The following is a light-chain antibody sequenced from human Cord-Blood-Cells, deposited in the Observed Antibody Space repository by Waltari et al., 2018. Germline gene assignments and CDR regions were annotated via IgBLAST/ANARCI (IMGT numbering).Light chain of an antibody. V-gene: IGLV2-8*01. CDR2: EVS. CDR1: SSHVGGYNT. J-gene: IGLJ2*01. Sequence: QSALTQPPSASGSPGQSVTISCTGTSSHVGGYNTVYWYQKHPGKAPKPMIYEVSKRPSGVPDRFSGSKSGNTASLTVSGLQAEDEADYYCSSYAGSNNFVVFGGGTKLTVL. CDR3: SSYAGSNNFVV.